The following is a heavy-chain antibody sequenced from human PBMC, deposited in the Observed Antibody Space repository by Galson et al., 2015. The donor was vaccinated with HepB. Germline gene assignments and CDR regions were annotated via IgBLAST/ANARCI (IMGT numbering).Heavy chain of an antibody. CDR2: ISYDGSNK. V-gene: IGHV3-30*04. Sequence: SLRLSCAASGFTFSSYATHWVRQAPGKGLEWVAVISYDGSNKYYADSVEGRFTISRDNSKNTLYLQMNSLRAEDTAVYYCARDYASSWYFNHYYGMDVWGQGTTVTVSS. J-gene: IGHJ6*02. CDR1: GFTFSSYA. CDR3: ARDYASSWYFNHYYGMDV. D-gene: IGHD6-13*01.